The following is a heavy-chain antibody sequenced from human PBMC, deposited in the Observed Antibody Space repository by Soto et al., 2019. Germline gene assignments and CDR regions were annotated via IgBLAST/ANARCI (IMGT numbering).Heavy chain of an antibody. Sequence: GGSLRLSCAASGFTFSSYGMHWVRQAPGKGLEWVAVIWYDGSNKYYADSVKGRFTISRDNSKNTLYLQMNSLRAEDTVVYYCARDQGMGYSYYGMDVWGQGTTVTVSS. CDR2: IWYDGSNK. V-gene: IGHV3-33*01. D-gene: IGHD5-18*01. CDR3: ARDQGMGYSYYGMDV. J-gene: IGHJ6*02. CDR1: GFTFSSYG.